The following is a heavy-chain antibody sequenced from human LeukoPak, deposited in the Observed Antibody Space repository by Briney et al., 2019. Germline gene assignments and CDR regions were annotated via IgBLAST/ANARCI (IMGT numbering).Heavy chain of an antibody. CDR2: ISGSSSSI. CDR3: ARDWAVPALPGRGFDP. Sequence: GGSLRLSCAASGFTFSNAWMSWVRQAPGKGLEWISYISGSSSSIFYADSVKGRFTISRDNAKNSLYLQMNSLRAEDTAVYYCARDWAVPALPGRGFDPWGQGTLVTVSS. J-gene: IGHJ5*02. CDR1: GFTFSNAW. V-gene: IGHV3-48*01. D-gene: IGHD2-2*01.